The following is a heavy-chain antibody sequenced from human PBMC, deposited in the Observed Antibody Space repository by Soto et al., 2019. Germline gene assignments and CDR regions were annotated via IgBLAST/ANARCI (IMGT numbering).Heavy chain of an antibody. Sequence: QVQLVQSGAEVKKPGSSVKVSCKASGGTFSSYAISWVRQAPGQGLEWMGGIIPIFGTANYAQKFQGRVTITADESTRTAYMELSRLRSEDTAVYYCARELEEVPREECWFDPWGQGTLVTVSS. D-gene: IGHD1-26*01. J-gene: IGHJ5*02. CDR3: ARELEEVPREECWFDP. CDR2: IIPIFGTA. CDR1: GGTFSSYA. V-gene: IGHV1-69*01.